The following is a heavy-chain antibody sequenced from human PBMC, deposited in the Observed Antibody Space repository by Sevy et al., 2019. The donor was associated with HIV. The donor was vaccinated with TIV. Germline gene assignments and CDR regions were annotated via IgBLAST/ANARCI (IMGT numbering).Heavy chain of an antibody. CDR2: IRSKANSYGT. J-gene: IGHJ5*02. Sequence: GGSLRLSCAASGFTFSGSAMHWVRQASGKGLEWVGRIRSKANSYGTAYAASVKGRFTISRDDSKNTAYLQMNSLKTEDTAVYYCTSLVVVPAAPGDWFDPWGQGTLVTVSS. V-gene: IGHV3-73*01. CDR3: TSLVVVPAAPGDWFDP. D-gene: IGHD2-2*01. CDR1: GFTFSGSA.